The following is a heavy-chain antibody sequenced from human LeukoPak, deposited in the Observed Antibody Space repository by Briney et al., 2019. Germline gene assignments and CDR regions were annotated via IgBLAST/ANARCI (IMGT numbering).Heavy chain of an antibody. CDR2: INHSGST. V-gene: IGHV4-34*01. CDR1: GGSFSGYY. D-gene: IGHD5-24*01. J-gene: IGHJ4*02. Sequence: KPSETLSLTCAVYGGSFSGYYWSWIRQPPGKGLEWIGEINHSGSTNYNPSLKRRVTISVDTSKNQFSLQMSSMTAPDTAVYYYARGGTIRDGSSGDPLGPASPGEMVLDYWGPGTLVTVSS. CDR3: ARGGTIRDGSSGDPLGPASPGEMVLDY.